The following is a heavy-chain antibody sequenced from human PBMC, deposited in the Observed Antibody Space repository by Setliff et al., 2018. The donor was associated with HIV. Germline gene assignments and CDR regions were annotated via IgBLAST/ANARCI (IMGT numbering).Heavy chain of an antibody. CDR3: ARGGANPSWFDS. D-gene: IGHD3-16*01. V-gene: IGHV3-74*03. CDR2: INTDGSSA. J-gene: IGHJ5*01. Sequence: GGSLRLSCAAPGFTFSNSWMHWVRQAPGKGLVWVSRINTDGSSATYADSVKGRFTNSRDNAKNTLYLQMDSLRAEDTAVYYCARGGANPSWFDSWGQGTLVTVSS. CDR1: GFTFSNSW.